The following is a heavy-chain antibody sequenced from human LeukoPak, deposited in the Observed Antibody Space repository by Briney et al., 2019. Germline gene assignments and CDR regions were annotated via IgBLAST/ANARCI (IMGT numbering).Heavy chain of an antibody. Sequence: SETPSLTCTVSGTSISTHYWSWVRQPAGKGLEWIGRVYSSGSTNYNPSLKSRVTMSVDTSKNQFSLKLSSVTAADTAVYYCARGGDGYNFDYWGQGSLVTVSS. D-gene: IGHD5-24*01. CDR3: ARGGDGYNFDY. CDR2: VYSSGST. J-gene: IGHJ4*02. CDR1: GTSISTHY. V-gene: IGHV4-4*07.